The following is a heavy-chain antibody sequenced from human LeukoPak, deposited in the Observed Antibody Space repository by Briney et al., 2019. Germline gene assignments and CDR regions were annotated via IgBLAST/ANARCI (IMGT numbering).Heavy chain of an antibody. Sequence: GGSLRLSCAASGFTFSSYSMNWVRQAPGKGLEWVSYISSSSSTIYYADSVKGRFTISRDNAKNSLYLQMNSLRAEDTAVYYCARDRYFDWLFYNWFDPWGQGTLVTVSS. CDR3: ARDRYFDWLFYNWFDP. CDR1: GFTFSSYS. CDR2: ISSSSSTI. V-gene: IGHV3-48*01. J-gene: IGHJ5*02. D-gene: IGHD3-9*01.